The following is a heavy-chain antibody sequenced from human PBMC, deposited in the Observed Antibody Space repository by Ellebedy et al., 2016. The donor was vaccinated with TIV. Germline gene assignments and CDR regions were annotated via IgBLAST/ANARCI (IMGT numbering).Heavy chain of an antibody. CDR1: GGSISSYY. J-gene: IGHJ6*02. CDR2: LYYSGST. CDR3: ARSQRAGIDV. Sequence: MPSETLSLTCTVSGGSISSYYWSWIRQPPGKGLEWIGYLYYSGSTNYNPSLKSRVTISVDTSKNQFSLKLSSVTAADTAVCYCARSQRAGIDVWGQGTTVTVSS. V-gene: IGHV4-59*08.